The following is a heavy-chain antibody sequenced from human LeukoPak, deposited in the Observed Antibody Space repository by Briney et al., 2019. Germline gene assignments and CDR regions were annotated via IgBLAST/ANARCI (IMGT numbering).Heavy chain of an antibody. CDR2: IYSGGST. Sequence: GGSLRLSCAASGFTVSSNYMSWVRQAPGKGLEWVSVIYSGGSTYYADSVKGRFTISRDNSKNTLYLQMNSLRAEDTAVYYCARDQGYDDNWFDPWGQGTLVTVSS. J-gene: IGHJ5*02. D-gene: IGHD5-12*01. V-gene: IGHV3-66*01. CDR1: GFTVSSNY. CDR3: ARDQGYDDNWFDP.